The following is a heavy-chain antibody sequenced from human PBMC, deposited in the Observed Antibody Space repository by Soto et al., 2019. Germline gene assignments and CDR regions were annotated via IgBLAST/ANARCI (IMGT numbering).Heavy chain of an antibody. Sequence: GGSLRLSCVASGFTFSDGWFNWVRQAPGKGLEWVSFISSSGDTIHYADSVKGRFTVSRDNAKNSLYLQMNSLRDEDTAVYYCARDHYCSGDTCYLISFDYWGQGTQVTVSS. CDR3: ARDHYCSGDTCYLISFDY. J-gene: IGHJ4*02. V-gene: IGHV3-48*02. CDR1: GFTFSDGW. CDR2: ISSSGDTI. D-gene: IGHD2-15*01.